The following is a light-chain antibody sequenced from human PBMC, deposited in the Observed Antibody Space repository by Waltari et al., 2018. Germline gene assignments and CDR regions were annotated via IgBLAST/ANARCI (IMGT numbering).Light chain of an antibody. CDR3: QQYGSSPIT. V-gene: IGKV3-20*01. Sequence: EIVLTQSPGTLSLSPGERATLSCRASQSVSSRSLAWDQQKPGQAPRLLIYVASSRATCIPDRFSGSGSGTDFTLTISRLEPEDFAVYYCQQYGSSPITFGQGTRLEIK. CDR1: QSVSSRS. CDR2: VAS. J-gene: IGKJ5*01.